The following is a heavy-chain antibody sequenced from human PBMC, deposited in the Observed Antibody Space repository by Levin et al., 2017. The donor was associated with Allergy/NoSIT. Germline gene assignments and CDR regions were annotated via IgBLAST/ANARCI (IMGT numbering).Heavy chain of an antibody. D-gene: IGHD5-18*01. CDR3: ARVAGYSYGYYFDY. J-gene: IGHJ4*02. V-gene: IGHV4-30-2*01. Sequence: LRLSCAVSGGSISSGGYSWSWIRQPPGKGLEWIGNIYLSGSTYYNPSLKSRVTISVDRSKNQFSLNLSSVTAADTAVYYCARVAGYSYGYYFDYWGQGTLVTVSS. CDR1: GGSISSGGYS. CDR2: IYLSGST.